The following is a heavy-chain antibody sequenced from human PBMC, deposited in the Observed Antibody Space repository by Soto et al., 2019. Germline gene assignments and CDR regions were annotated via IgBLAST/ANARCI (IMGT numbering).Heavy chain of an antibody. D-gene: IGHD3-22*01. J-gene: IGHJ4*02. CDR2: ISSSSSYT. Sequence: GGSLRLSCAASGSTFSDYYMSWIRQAPGKGLEWVSYISSSSSYTNYADSVKGRFTISRDNAKNSLYLQMNSLRAEDTAVYYCARDYYDSSGYYDYWGQGTLVTVSS. CDR3: ARDYYDSSGYYDY. CDR1: GSTFSDYY. V-gene: IGHV3-11*06.